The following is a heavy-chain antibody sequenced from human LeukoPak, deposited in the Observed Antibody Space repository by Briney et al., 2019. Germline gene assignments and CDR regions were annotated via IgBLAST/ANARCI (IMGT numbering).Heavy chain of an antibody. CDR1: GFTFSSYG. V-gene: IGHV3-33*01. Sequence: GGSLRLSCAASGFTFSSYGMHWVRQAPGKGLEWVAVIWYDGSNKYYADSVKGRFTISRDNSKNTLYLQMNSLRAEDTAVYYCARGGQYSGSWYGYFDYWGQGTLVTVSS. D-gene: IGHD6-13*01. J-gene: IGHJ4*02. CDR3: ARGGQYSGSWYGYFDY. CDR2: IWYDGSNK.